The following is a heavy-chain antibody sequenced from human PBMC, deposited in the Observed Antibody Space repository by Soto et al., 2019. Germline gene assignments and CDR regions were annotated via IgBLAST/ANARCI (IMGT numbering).Heavy chain of an antibody. V-gene: IGHV1-3*01. CDR2: INAGNGNT. Sequence: QVQLVQSGAEVKKPGASVKVSCKASGDTFTSYAMHWVRQAPGQRLEWMGWINAGNGNTKYSQKFQGRVTITRDTSASTAYMELSSLRSEDTAVYYCARSIQGLRGPYYFDYWGQGTLVTVSS. J-gene: IGHJ4*02. CDR1: GDTFTSYA. CDR3: ARSIQGLRGPYYFDY.